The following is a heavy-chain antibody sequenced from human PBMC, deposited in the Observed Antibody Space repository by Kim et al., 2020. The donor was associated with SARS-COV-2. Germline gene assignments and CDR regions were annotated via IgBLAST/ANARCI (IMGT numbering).Heavy chain of an antibody. Sequence: GGSLRLSCAASGFTFSNYAISWVRQAPGKGLEWVSTISSAGESTHYADAVKGRFTISRDNLKNTLSLQMTGLRADDTALYRCAKVSGGTILDAFDIWGQGTMVTVSS. J-gene: IGHJ3*02. D-gene: IGHD1-7*01. V-gene: IGHV3-23*01. CDR2: ISSAGEST. CDR3: AKVSGGTILDAFDI. CDR1: GFTFSNYA.